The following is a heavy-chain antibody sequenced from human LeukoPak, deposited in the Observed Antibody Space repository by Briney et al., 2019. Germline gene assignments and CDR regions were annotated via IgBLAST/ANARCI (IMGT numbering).Heavy chain of an antibody. CDR2: VSYNGGST. Sequence: GGSLRLSCAASGFTFSNNAMNWVRQAPGKGLEWVSAVSYNGGSTYYADSVKGRFTVSRDNSKNSLYLQMNSLRDEDTAVYYCAHLAPYYDFWSGSGMDVWGQGTTVTVSS. V-gene: IGHV3-23*01. D-gene: IGHD3-3*01. CDR1: GFTFSNNA. J-gene: IGHJ6*02. CDR3: AHLAPYYDFWSGSGMDV.